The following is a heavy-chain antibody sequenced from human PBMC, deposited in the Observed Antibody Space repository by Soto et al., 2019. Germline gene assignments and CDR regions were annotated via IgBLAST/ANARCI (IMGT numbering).Heavy chain of an antibody. CDR3: THSGVTYYYGPGNDYAMNH. J-gene: IGHJ4*02. Sequence: QITLKESGPTLVNPTQTLTLTCTFSGFSLSTSGVGVGWIRQPPGKALECLALIYGNDDKRYSPSLTNRLTNTKDTSKNQVVITMTNMDPVDTATYYCTHSGVTYYYGPGNDYAMNHWGQGTLVTVAS. D-gene: IGHD3-10*01. CDR2: IYGNDDK. V-gene: IGHV2-5*01. CDR1: GFSLSTSGVG.